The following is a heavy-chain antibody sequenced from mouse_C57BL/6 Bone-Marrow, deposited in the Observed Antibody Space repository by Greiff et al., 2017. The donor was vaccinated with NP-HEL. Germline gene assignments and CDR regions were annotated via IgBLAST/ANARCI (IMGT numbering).Heavy chain of an antibody. CDR2: IWAGGIT. J-gene: IGHJ4*01. D-gene: IGHD2-4*01. CDR1: GFSLTGYG. V-gene: IGHV2-9*02. Sequence: QVQLKESGPGLVAPSQSLSITCTVSGFSLTGYGVYWIRQPPGKGLEWLGVIWAGGITNYNSALMSRLNISKDNSKSQVFLEMNSLQTDDTAMYYCARGAMITDYAMDCWGRGTSVTVSS. CDR3: ARGAMITDYAMDC.